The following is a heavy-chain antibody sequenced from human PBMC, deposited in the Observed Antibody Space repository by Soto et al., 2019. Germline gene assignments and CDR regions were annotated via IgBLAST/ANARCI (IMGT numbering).Heavy chain of an antibody. CDR3: ARILIIGTTSGSYFDY. D-gene: IGHD1-20*01. Sequence: GGSLRLSCAASGFTFSSYTMNWVRQAPGKGLEWVSSISSSSSYIYYADSVKGRFTISRDNAKNSLYLQMNGLRAEDTAVYYCARILIIGTTSGSYFDYWGQGTLVTV. CDR2: ISSSSSYI. CDR1: GFTFSSYT. J-gene: IGHJ4*02. V-gene: IGHV3-21*01.